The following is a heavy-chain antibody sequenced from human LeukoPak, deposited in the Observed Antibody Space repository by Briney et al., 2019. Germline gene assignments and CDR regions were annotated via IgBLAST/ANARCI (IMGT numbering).Heavy chain of an antibody. D-gene: IGHD3-22*01. Sequence: ASVRVSCKAFGYTFGGYYMHWLRQAPGRGLEWMGWVSPNTGDTKYAQKFQGRVTMPRDMSISTAYMDLIRLTSDDTAVYFCARGNVGPNDYSGYYSFDYWGQGALVTVSS. J-gene: IGHJ4*02. CDR1: GYTFGGYY. CDR2: VSPNTGDT. V-gene: IGHV1-2*02. CDR3: ARGNVGPNDYSGYYSFDY.